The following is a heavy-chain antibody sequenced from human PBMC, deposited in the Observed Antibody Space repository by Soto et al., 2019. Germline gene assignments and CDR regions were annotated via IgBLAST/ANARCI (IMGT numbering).Heavy chain of an antibody. J-gene: IGHJ4*02. CDR1: GFTVSSNY. Sequence: EVQLVESGGGLVQPGGSLRLSCAASGFTVSSNYMSWVRQAPGKGLEWVSVIYSGGSTYYADSVKGRFTISRDNSKDTLDSQINSLRAEDTAVYYCARDLADPFDYWGQGTLVTVSS. D-gene: IGHD2-15*01. CDR2: IYSGGST. V-gene: IGHV3-66*01. CDR3: ARDLADPFDY.